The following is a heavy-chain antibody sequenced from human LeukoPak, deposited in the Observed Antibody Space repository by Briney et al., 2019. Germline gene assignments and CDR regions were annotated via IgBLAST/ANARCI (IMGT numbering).Heavy chain of an antibody. CDR1: GYTFTSYY. CDR3: ARDLKAVAAIFDY. CDR2: INPSGGST. V-gene: IGHV1-46*01. Sequence: ASVKVSCKESGYTFTSYYMHWVRQAPGPGLEWMGIINPSGGSTSYAQKFQGRVTMTRDTSTSTVYMELSSLRSEDTAVYYCARDLKAVAAIFDYWGQGTLVTVSS. J-gene: IGHJ4*02. D-gene: IGHD6-19*01.